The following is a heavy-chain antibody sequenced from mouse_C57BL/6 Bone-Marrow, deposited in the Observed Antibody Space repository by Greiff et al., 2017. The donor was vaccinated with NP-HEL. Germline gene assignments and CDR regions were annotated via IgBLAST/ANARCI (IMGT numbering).Heavy chain of an antibody. V-gene: IGHV1-26*01. Sequence: VQLQQSGPELVKPGASVKISCKASGYTFTDYYMNWVKQSHGKSLEWIGDINPNNGGTSYNQKFKGKATLTVDKSYSTAYMGLRSLTSEDSAVYYCAPHDYLYYYAMDYWGQGTSGTVSS. J-gene: IGHJ4*01. CDR3: APHDYLYYYAMDY. CDR1: GYTFTDYY. CDR2: INPNNGGT. D-gene: IGHD2-4*01.